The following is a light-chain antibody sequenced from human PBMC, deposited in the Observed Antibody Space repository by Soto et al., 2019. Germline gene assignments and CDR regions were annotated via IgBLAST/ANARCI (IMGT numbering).Light chain of an antibody. CDR3: LIAYSGARTYV. CDR1: TGAVTSGHY. CDR2: DTS. Sequence: QAVVTQEPSLTVSPGGTITLTCGSSTGAVTSGHYPYWFQQKPGQAPRTLIYDTSNRHSWTPARFSGSLLGGKAALTLSGAQPEDEAEYYCLIAYSGARTYVFGNGTKVTVL. V-gene: IGLV7-46*01. J-gene: IGLJ1*01.